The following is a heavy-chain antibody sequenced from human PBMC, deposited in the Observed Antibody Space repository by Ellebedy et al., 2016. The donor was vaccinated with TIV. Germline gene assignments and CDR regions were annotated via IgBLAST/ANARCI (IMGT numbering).Heavy chain of an antibody. CDR3: AISRQGLADYYYYYGMDV. CDR1: GYSFTSYW. CDR2: IDPSDSYT. J-gene: IGHJ6*02. Sequence: GESLKISCKGSGYSFTSYWISWVRQFPGKGLEWMGRIDPSDSYTNYSPSFQGHVTISADKSISTAYLQWSSLKASDTAMYYCAISRQGLADYYYYYGMDVWGQGTTVTVSS. D-gene: IGHD6-19*01. V-gene: IGHV5-10-1*01.